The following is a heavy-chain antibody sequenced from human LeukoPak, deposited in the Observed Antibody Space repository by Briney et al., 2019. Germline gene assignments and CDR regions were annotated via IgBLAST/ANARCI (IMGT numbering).Heavy chain of an antibody. J-gene: IGHJ4*02. CDR2: INHSGST. CDR3: ARGRASPTYYDFWSGYYY. V-gene: IGHV4-34*01. CDR1: GGSISSYY. D-gene: IGHD3-3*01. Sequence: SETLSLTCTVSGGSISSYYWSWIRQPPGKGLEWIGEINHSGSTNYNPSLKSRVTISVDTSKNQFSLKLSSVTAADTAVYYCARGRASPTYYDFWSGYYYWGQGTLVTVSS.